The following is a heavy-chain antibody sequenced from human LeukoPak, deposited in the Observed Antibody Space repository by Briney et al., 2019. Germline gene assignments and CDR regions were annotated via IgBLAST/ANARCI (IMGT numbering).Heavy chain of an antibody. CDR1: GGSFSGYY. CDR3: ARESDQDSSD. D-gene: IGHD3-22*01. Sequence: SETLSLTCAVYGGSFSGYYWSWIRQPPGKGLEWIGYIYYSGSTYYNPSLKGRVTISVDTSENQFSLKLSSVTAADTAVYYCARESDQDSSDWGQGTLVTVSS. CDR2: IYYSGST. V-gene: IGHV4-30-4*01. J-gene: IGHJ4*02.